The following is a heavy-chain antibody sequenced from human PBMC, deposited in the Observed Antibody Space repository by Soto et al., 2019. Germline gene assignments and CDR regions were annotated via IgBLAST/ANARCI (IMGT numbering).Heavy chain of an antibody. V-gene: IGHV1-2*02. Sequence: QVQLLQSGAEVKKPGASVKVSCKASGYTFTGYFMHWVRQAPGQGLEWMGWINPYSGGADYAQSFQGRVTMNRDTSISTVYMELSRLRFDDKAVYYCARLIRGAYYNSPLDTWGQGTVVTVSS. CDR1: GYTFTGYF. CDR2: INPYSGGA. D-gene: IGHD3-10*01. J-gene: IGHJ5*02. CDR3: ARLIRGAYYNSPLDT.